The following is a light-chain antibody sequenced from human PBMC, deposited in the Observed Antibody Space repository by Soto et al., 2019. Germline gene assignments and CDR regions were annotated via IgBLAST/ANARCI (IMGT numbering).Light chain of an antibody. CDR1: QSISGW. V-gene: IGKV1-5*03. J-gene: IGKJ1*01. Sequence: DIQMTQSRSTLYASVGDRVSITCRASQSISGWLAWYQQKPGKAPKLLIYKASSLESGVPSRFSGSGSGTEFALTISSLQPDDFATFYCEQYNNYGSWTFGQGTKVEIK. CDR3: EQYNNYGSWT. CDR2: KAS.